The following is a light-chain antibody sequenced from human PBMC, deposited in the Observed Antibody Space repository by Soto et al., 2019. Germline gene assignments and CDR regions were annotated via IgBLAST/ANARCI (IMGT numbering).Light chain of an antibody. CDR2: DVY. J-gene: IGLJ1*01. CDR1: SSDVGAYNS. Sequence: QAGVTQPASVSGSPGQSIAISCTGTSSDVGAYNSVSWYQQYPGKAPKLMIHDVYNRPSGVSDRFSGSKSGNTASLTISGLQAEDEADYYCSSWTSSSSYVFGSGTKLTVL. CDR3: SSWTSSSSYV. V-gene: IGLV2-14*01.